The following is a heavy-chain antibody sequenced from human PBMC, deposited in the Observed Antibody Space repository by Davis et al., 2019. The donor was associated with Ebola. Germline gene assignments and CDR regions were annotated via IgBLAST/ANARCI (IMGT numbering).Heavy chain of an antibody. D-gene: IGHD6-19*01. CDR1: GYTFTSYG. CDR2: ISAYNGNT. V-gene: IGHV1-18*01. J-gene: IGHJ5*02. Sequence: ASVKVSCKASGYTFTSYGISWVRQAPGQGLEWMGWISAYNGNTNYAQKLQGRVTMTTDTSTSTAYMELRSLRSDDTAVYDCARNSSGWYRGRGWFEPWGKGTLVTVSS. CDR3: ARNSSGWYRGRGWFEP.